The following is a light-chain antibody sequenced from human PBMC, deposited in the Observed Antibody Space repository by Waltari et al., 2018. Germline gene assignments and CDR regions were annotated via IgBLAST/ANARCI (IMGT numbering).Light chain of an antibody. Sequence: DIVLTQSPATLSLSPGQRATLSCRASQSVIRYLAWYQKKHGQAPRLLIYDTSVRATGIPDRFSGSGSGTDFTLTIGSLEVEDSAVYYCQHRSSWPLTFGGGTKVEIK. CDR3: QHRSSWPLT. CDR2: DTS. CDR1: QSVIRY. V-gene: IGKV3-11*01. J-gene: IGKJ4*01.